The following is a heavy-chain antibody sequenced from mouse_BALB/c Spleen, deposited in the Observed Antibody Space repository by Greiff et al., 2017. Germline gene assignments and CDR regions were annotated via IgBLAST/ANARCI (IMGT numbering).Heavy chain of an antibody. V-gene: IGHV5-9-3*01. CDR3: ARVITTVVARYWYFDV. D-gene: IGHD1-1*01. Sequence: EVKLVESGGGLVKPGGSLKLSCAASGFTFSSYAMSWVRQTPEKRLEWVATISSGGSYTYYPDSVKGRFTISRDNAKNTLYLQMSSLRSEDTAMYYCARVITTVVARYWYFDVWGAGTTVTVSS. CDR1: GFTFSSYA. J-gene: IGHJ1*01. CDR2: ISSGGSYT.